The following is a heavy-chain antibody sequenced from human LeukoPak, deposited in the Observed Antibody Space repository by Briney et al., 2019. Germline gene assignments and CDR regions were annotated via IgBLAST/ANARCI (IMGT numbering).Heavy chain of an antibody. CDR3: ASQPYYDSSGYYFY. D-gene: IGHD3-22*01. V-gene: IGHV4-39*01. Sequence: PSETLSLTCTVSGGSITSSTYNWGWIRQPPGKGLEWIGSIYHSGSTFYNPSLKSRVTITINTSKNQFSLKLSSVTAADTAFYYCASQPYYDSSGYYFYGGQGTLVTVSS. J-gene: IGHJ4*02. CDR2: IYHSGST. CDR1: GGSITSSTYN.